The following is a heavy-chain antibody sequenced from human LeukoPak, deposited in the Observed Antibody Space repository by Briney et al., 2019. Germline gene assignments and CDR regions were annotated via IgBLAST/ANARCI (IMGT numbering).Heavy chain of an antibody. D-gene: IGHD5-18*01. V-gene: IGHV3-15*01. CDR3: TTGWRGYSYGYEDDY. CDR1: GFTFSNAW. J-gene: IGHJ4*02. Sequence: PGGSLRLSCAASGFTFSNAWMSWVRQAPGKGLEWVGRIKSKTDGGTTDYAAPVKGRFTISRDDSKNTLYLQMNSLKTEDTAVYYCTTGWRGYSYGYEDDYWGQGTLVTVSS. CDR2: IKSKTDGGTT.